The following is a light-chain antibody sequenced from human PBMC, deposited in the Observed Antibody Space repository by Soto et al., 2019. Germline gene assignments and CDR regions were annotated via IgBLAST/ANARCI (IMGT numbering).Light chain of an antibody. CDR3: QQYLSTPWT. Sequence: DIVMTQSPDSLAVSLGERATINCKSSQSVLHNSNNKNYLAWYQQKPGQPPKLLIYWASTRESGVPDRFSGSGSGTDFTLTISSLQAEDVAVYYCQQYLSTPWTFGQGTKVEIK. CDR2: WAS. CDR1: QSVLHNSNNKNY. J-gene: IGKJ1*01. V-gene: IGKV4-1*01.